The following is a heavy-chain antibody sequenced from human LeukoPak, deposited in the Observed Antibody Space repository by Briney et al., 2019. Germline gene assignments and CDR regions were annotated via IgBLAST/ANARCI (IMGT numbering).Heavy chain of an antibody. CDR1: GYTFTGYY. CDR3: ARVNYGDYEVYFDY. V-gene: IGHV1-2*02. Sequence: GASVKVSCMASGYTFTGYYMHWVRQAPGQGLEWMGWINPNSGGTNYAQKFQGRVTMTRDTSISTAYMELSRLRSDDTAVYYCARVNYGDYEVYFDYWGQGTLVTVSS. J-gene: IGHJ4*02. D-gene: IGHD4-17*01. CDR2: INPNSGGT.